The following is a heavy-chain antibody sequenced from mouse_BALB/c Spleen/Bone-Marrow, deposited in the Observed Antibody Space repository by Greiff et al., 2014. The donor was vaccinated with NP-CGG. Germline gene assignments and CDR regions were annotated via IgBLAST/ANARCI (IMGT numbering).Heavy chain of an antibody. V-gene: IGHV1-39*01. J-gene: IGHJ1*01. Sequence: EVQLQESGPELEKPGASVKISCKASGYSFTGYNMNWVKQSNGKSLEWIGNIDPYYGGTSYNQKFKGKATLTVDKSSSTAYMQLKSLTSEDSAVYYCATYGYSYWYFDVWGAGTTVTVSS. D-gene: IGHD1-1*01. CDR3: ATYGYSYWYFDV. CDR1: GYSFTGYN. CDR2: IDPYYGGT.